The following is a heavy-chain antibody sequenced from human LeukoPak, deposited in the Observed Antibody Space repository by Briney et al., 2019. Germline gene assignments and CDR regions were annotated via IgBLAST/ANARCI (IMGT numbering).Heavy chain of an antibody. CDR3: ARGPLGGSPYRTFDH. J-gene: IGHJ4*02. D-gene: IGHD1-26*01. CDR1: GFTFNIYD. Sequence: PGGSLRLSCAASGFTFNIYDMHWVRHTAGKGLEWVSTLATAGDTYYPGSVKGRFTISRENAKNSLYLQMNSLRAGDTAVYYCARGPLGGSPYRTFDHWGQGTLVTVSS. V-gene: IGHV3-13*01. CDR2: LATAGDT.